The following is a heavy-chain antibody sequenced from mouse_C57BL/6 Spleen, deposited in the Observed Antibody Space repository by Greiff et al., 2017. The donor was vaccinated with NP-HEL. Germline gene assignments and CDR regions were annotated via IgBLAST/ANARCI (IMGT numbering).Heavy chain of an antibody. CDR2: ISSGSSTI. D-gene: IGHD2-1*01. CDR3: ARGGNYEGFYWYFDV. CDR1: GFTFSDYG. V-gene: IGHV5-17*01. Sequence: EVMLVESGGGLVKPGGSLKLSCAASGFTFSDYGMHWVRQAPEKGLEWVAYISSGSSTIYYADTVKGRFTISRDNAKNTLFLQMTSLRSEDTAMYYCARGGNYEGFYWYFDVWGTGTTVTVSS. J-gene: IGHJ1*03.